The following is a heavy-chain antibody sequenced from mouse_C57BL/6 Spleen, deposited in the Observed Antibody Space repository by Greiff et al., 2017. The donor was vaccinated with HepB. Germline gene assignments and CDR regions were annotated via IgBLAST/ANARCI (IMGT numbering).Heavy chain of an antibody. CDR3: AREGSSGYYAMDY. V-gene: IGHV1-26*01. D-gene: IGHD3-2*02. Sequence: EVQLQQSGPELVKPGASVKISCKASGYTFTDYYMNWVKQSHGKSLEWIGDINPNNGGTSYNQKFKGKATLTVDKSSSTAYMELRSLTSEDSAVYYCAREGSSGYYAMDYWGQGTSVTVSS. J-gene: IGHJ4*01. CDR2: INPNNGGT. CDR1: GYTFTDYY.